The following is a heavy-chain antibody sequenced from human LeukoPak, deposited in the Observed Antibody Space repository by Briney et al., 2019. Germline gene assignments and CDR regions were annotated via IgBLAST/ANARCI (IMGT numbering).Heavy chain of an antibody. J-gene: IGHJ2*01. CDR1: GFTFSSYG. CDR3: ARALLSPWWYFDL. D-gene: IGHD2-21*02. Sequence: QPGGSLRLSCAASGFTFSSYGMHWVRQAPGKGLEWVAVISYDGSNKYYADSVKGRFTISRDNAKNSLYLQMNSLRAEDTAVYYCARALLSPWWYFDLWGRGTLVTVSS. V-gene: IGHV3-30*03. CDR2: ISYDGSNK.